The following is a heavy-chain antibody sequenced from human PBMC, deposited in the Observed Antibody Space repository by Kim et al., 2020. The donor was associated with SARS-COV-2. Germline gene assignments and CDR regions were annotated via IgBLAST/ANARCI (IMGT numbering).Heavy chain of an antibody. CDR2: IKQDGSET. Sequence: GGSLRLSCVTSGFTFSNHWMSWVRQAPGRGLEWVANIKQDGSETYYVDSVKGRFTISRDNAKKSLYLQMDSLRAEDTAVYYCRGSGRTDGFDYWGQGALVTVSS. CDR1: GFTFSNHW. V-gene: IGHV3-7*05. D-gene: IGHD3-10*01. J-gene: IGHJ4*02. CDR3: RGSGRTDGFDY.